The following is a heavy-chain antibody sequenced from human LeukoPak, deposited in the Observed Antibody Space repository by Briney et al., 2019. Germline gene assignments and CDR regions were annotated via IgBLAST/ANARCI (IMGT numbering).Heavy chain of an antibody. J-gene: IGHJ6*03. V-gene: IGHV1-8*01. CDR1: GYTLTSYD. CDR2: MNPNSGNT. Sequence: ASVKVSCKASGYTLTSYDINWVRQATGQGLEWMGWMNPNSGNTGYAQKFQGRVTMTRNTSISTAYMELSSLRSEDTAVYYCARAVRVVPAANMPLYYMDVWGKGTTVTVSS. CDR3: ARAVRVVPAANMPLYYMDV. D-gene: IGHD2-2*01.